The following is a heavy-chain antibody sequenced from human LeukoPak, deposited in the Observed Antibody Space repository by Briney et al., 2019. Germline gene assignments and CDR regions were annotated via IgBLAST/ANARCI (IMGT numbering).Heavy chain of an antibody. CDR2: IYYSGST. D-gene: IGHD4-17*01. V-gene: IGHV4-31*03. CDR3: ARVSTTVPRRGFDY. Sequence: SQTLSLTCTVSGGSISSGGYYWRWIRQHPGKGLEWIGYIYYSGSTYYNPSLKSRVTISVDTSKNQFSLKLSSVTAADTAVYYCARVSTTVPRRGFDYWGQGTLVTVSS. CDR1: GGSISSGGYY. J-gene: IGHJ4*02.